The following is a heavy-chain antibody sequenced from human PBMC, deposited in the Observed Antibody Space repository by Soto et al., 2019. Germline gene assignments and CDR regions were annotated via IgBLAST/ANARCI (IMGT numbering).Heavy chain of an antibody. D-gene: IGHD3-9*01. Sequence: QVQLVQSGAEVKKPGSSVKVSCKASAGTFSTYTISWVRQAPGQGLEWMGKIIPILGITNYAQKFQGRVTITADKSTNTAYMELSSLRSEDTAVYYCARGPERDFGGYWGQGTLVTVSS. CDR1: AGTFSTYT. V-gene: IGHV1-69*02. CDR2: IIPILGIT. CDR3: ARGPERDFGGY. J-gene: IGHJ4*02.